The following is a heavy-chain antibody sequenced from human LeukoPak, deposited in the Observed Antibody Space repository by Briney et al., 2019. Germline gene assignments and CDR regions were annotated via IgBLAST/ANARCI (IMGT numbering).Heavy chain of an antibody. J-gene: IGHJ4*02. Sequence: SETLSLTCTVSGGSINNYFWRWIRQPPGKGLEWIGYVYHTGSTNYNPSLKSQFTISIETSRNQFSLSLTSVTAADTAMYYCARGRRDGSYYFDYWGQGTSVTVSS. CDR1: GGSINNYF. CDR3: ARGRRDGSYYFDY. V-gene: IGHV4-59*01. CDR2: VYHTGST.